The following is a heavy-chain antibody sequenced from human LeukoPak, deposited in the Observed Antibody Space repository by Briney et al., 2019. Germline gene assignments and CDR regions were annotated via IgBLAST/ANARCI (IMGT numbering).Heavy chain of an antibody. CDR2: IYPGDSET. CDR1: GSSFSSYW. CDR3: ARWTGIYLANYFDF. D-gene: IGHD3-3*01. J-gene: IGHJ4*02. V-gene: IGHV5-51*01. Sequence: GESLKISCEGSGSSFSSYWIGWVRQMPGKGLEWMGIIYPGDSETRYSPSFQGQATMSADKSINTAYLQWSSLKASDTAIYYCARWTGIYLANYFDFWGPGTLVTVSS.